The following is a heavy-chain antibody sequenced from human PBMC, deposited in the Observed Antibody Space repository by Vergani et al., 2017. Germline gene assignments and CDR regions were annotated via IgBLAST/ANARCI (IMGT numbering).Heavy chain of an antibody. D-gene: IGHD3-9*01. J-gene: IGHJ6*03. CDR1: GGTFSSYA. CDR2: IIPIFGTA. V-gene: IGHV1-69*01. CDR3: ARARLRYPRYFHYYLFLDV. Sequence: QVQLVQSGAEVKKPGSSVKVSCKASGGTFSSYAISWVRQAPGQGLEWMGGIIPIFGTANYAQKFQGRVTITADESTSPAYMELSSLRSEDTAVYYFARARLRYPRYFHYYLFLDVWGKGTTVTVSS.